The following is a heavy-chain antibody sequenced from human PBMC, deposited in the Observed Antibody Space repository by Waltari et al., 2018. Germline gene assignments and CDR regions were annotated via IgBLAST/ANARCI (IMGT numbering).Heavy chain of an antibody. CDR3: ARPGRVGGGSLMGLDY. V-gene: IGHV4-39*01. Sequence: QLQLQESGPGLVTPSETLSLTCSASGGSISSTSYYWGWIRQPPGKGLGWIGSSSTGANTYYNPSLKGRITISVDKSKNQFSLQLRSVTAADTAIYYCARPGRVGGGSLMGLDYWGQGTLVTVSS. CDR1: GGSISSTSYY. D-gene: IGHD2-15*01. J-gene: IGHJ4*02. CDR2: SSTGANT.